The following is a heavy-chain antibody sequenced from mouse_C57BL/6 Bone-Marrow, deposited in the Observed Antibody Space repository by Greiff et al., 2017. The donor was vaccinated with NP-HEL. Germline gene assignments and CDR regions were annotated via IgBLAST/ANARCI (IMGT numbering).Heavy chain of an antibody. D-gene: IGHD1-1*01. CDR1: GYTFTSYW. V-gene: IGHV1-55*01. CDR3: ARYGSSYDWYFDV. CDR2: IYPGSGST. Sequence: QVQLQQPGAELVKPGDSVKMSCKASGYTFTSYWITWVKQRPGQGLEWIGDIYPGSGSTNYNEQFKSKATLPVDTSSSTDYMQLSSLTSEDSAVYYSARYGSSYDWYFDVWGTGTTVTVSS. J-gene: IGHJ1*03.